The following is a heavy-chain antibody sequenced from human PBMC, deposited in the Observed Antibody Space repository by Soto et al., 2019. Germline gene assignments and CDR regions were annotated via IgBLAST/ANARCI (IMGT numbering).Heavy chain of an antibody. Sequence: SVKVSCKASGFTFTSSAVQWVRQARGQRLEWIGWIVVGSGNTNYAQKFQERVTITRDMSTSAAYMELSGLRSEDTAVYYCAAASRSGGMDVWGQGTTVTVSS. V-gene: IGHV1-58*01. CDR1: GFTFTSSA. CDR2: IVVGSGNT. D-gene: IGHD3-3*01. J-gene: IGHJ6*02. CDR3: AAASRSGGMDV.